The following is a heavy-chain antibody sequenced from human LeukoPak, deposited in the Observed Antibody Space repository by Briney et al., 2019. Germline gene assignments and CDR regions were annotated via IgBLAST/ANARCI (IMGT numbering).Heavy chain of an antibody. D-gene: IGHD3-3*01. CDR2: IIPIFGTA. CDR1: GGTFSNSA. Sequence: GASVKVSCKASGGTFSNSAIIWVRQAPGQGLEWMGGIIPIFGTANYAQKFQGRVTITTDESTSTAYMELSSLRSEDTAVYYCASRRLERGWNLHYYFDYWGQGTLVTVSS. J-gene: IGHJ4*02. CDR3: ASRRLERGWNLHYYFDY. V-gene: IGHV1-69*05.